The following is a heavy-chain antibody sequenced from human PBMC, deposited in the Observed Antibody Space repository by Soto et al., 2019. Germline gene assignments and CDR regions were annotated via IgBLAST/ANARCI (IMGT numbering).Heavy chain of an antibody. D-gene: IGHD2-2*01. CDR2: ISYDGSNK. CDR3: ARGGCPDY. J-gene: IGHJ4*02. V-gene: IGHV3-30-3*01. Sequence: QVQLVESGGGVVQPGRSLRLSCAASGFTFSSYAMHWVHQAPGKGLEWVAVISYDGSNKYYADSVKGRFTISRDNSKNTLYLQMNSLRAEDTAVYYCARGGCPDYWGQGTLVTVSS. CDR1: GFTFSSYA.